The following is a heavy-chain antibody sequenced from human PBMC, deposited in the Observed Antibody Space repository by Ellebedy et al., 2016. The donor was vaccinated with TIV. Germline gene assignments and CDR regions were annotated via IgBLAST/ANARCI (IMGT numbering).Heavy chain of an antibody. J-gene: IGHJ4*02. CDR1: GAPSGIYF. CDR2: VTHTGGT. D-gene: IGHD6-19*01. V-gene: IGHV4-34*01. CDR3: ARGFPAAWELAGA. Sequence: GSLRLSXAVSGAPSGIYFWSWIRQPPGKGLEWIGEVTHTGGTNYNPSLESRVTMSLDTSENQFSLKLNSVNVADTAVYYCARGFPAAWELAGAWGQGTLVTVSA.